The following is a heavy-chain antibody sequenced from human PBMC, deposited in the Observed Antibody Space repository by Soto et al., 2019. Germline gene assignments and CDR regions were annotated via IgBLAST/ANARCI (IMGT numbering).Heavy chain of an antibody. J-gene: IGHJ5*02. CDR3: ARVTSQGVFDP. Sequence: PGGSLRLSCAASGFTFSSYWMHWVRQAPGKGLVWVSRINSDGSSTSYADSVKGRFSISRDNAKNTLYLQMNSLRAEDTAVYYCARVTSQGVFDPWGQGTLVTVSS. CDR2: INSDGSST. D-gene: IGHD3-10*01. V-gene: IGHV3-74*01. CDR1: GFTFSSYW.